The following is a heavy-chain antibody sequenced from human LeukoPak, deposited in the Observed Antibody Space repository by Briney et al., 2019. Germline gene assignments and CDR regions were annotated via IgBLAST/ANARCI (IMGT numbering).Heavy chain of an antibody. D-gene: IGHD3-3*01. CDR3: ARRVVPYYGMDV. V-gene: IGHV3-33*01. CDR2: IWYDGSNK. J-gene: IGHJ6*02. CDR1: GFTFSSYG. Sequence: GGSLRLSCAASGFTFSSYGMHWVRQAPGKGLEWVAVIWYDGSNKYYADSVKGRFTIPRDNSKNTLYLQMNSLRAEDTAVYYCARRVVPYYGMDVWGQGTTVTVSS.